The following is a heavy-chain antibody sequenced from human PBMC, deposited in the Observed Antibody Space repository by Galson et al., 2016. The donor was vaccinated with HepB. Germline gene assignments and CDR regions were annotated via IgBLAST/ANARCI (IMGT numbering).Heavy chain of an antibody. CDR1: GYTFTAYA. CDR3: ARRLVGSYGNAFDI. D-gene: IGHD2-8*02. J-gene: IGHJ3*02. V-gene: IGHV1-3*04. CDR2: INTAKGDT. Sequence: SVKVSCKASGYTFTAYAIHWVRQAPGQRLEWMAWINTAKGDTRYSQKLQGRVTLTRDTSATTASMELSSLRSEDTAVYYCARRLVGSYGNAFDIWGQGTLVIVSS.